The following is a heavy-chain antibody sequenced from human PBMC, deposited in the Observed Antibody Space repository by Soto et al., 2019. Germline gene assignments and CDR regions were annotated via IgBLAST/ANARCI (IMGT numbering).Heavy chain of an antibody. V-gene: IGHV4-39*01. D-gene: IGHD4-17*01. Sequence: PSETLSLTCTVSGGSISSSSYYWGWIRQPPGKGLEWIGSIYYSGSTYYNPSLKSRVTISVDTSKNQFSLKLSSVTAADTAVYYCARPYYGGNSNWFDPWGQGTLVTVS. CDR3: ARPYYGGNSNWFDP. CDR2: IYYSGST. CDR1: GGSISSSSYY. J-gene: IGHJ5*02.